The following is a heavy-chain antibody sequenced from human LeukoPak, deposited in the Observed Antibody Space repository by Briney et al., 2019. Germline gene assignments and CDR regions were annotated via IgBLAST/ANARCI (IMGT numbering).Heavy chain of an antibody. CDR3: AKVEYSSGTFDY. V-gene: IGHV3-23*01. Sequence: GGSLRLSCAASGFTVSSNYMSWVRQAPGKGLEWVSAISGSGGSTYYADSVKGRFTISRDNSKNTLYLQMNSLRAEDTAVYYCAKVEYSSGTFDYWGQGTLVTVSS. CDR2: ISGSGGST. D-gene: IGHD6-19*01. CDR1: GFTVSSNY. J-gene: IGHJ4*02.